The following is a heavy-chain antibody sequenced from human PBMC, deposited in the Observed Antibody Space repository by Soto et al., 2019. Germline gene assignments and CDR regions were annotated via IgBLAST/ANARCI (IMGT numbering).Heavy chain of an antibody. CDR3: ARQNPYYYMDV. Sequence: SPTLSLTCTVSGGSISSYYWSWIRQPPGKGLEWIGYIYYSGSTNYNPSLKSRVTISVDTSKNQFSLKLSSVTAADTAVYYCARQNPYYYMDVWGKGTTVTVSS. CDR1: GGSISSYY. V-gene: IGHV4-59*08. CDR2: IYYSGST. J-gene: IGHJ6*03.